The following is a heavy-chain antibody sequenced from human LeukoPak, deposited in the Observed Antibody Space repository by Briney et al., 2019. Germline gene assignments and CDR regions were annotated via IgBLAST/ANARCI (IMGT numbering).Heavy chain of an antibody. CDR3: ARESARYGSGNYNWFDR. J-gene: IGHJ5*02. V-gene: IGHV4-4*07. D-gene: IGHD3-10*01. CDR1: GDSMRNYY. Sequence: SETLSLTCTVSGDSMRNYYWAWIRQSAGKGLEWIGRIYRSGTTNYSPSLHSRVTMSIDTSQNYFSLKLTSVTAADTAVYYCARESARYGSGNYNWFDRWGQGTLVSVSS. CDR2: IYRSGTT.